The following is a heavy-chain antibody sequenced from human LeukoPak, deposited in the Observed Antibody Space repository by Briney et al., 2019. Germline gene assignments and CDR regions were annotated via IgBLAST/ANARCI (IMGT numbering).Heavy chain of an antibody. J-gene: IGHJ4*02. Sequence: PGGSLRLSCAASGFTFSDYYMSWIRQAPGKGLEWVSYISSSGSTIYYADSVKGRFTISRDNAKNSLYLQMNSLRAEDTAVYYCARDSYDSSGPEFFDYWGQGTLVTVSS. CDR2: ISSSGSTI. CDR1: GFTFSDYY. CDR3: ARDSYDSSGPEFFDY. D-gene: IGHD3-22*01. V-gene: IGHV3-11*01.